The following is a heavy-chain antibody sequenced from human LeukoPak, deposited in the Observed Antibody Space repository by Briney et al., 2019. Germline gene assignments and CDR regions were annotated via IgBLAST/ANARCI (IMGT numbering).Heavy chain of an antibody. CDR1: GDSLSTSSVA. V-gene: IGHV6-1*01. J-gene: IGHJ3*01. CDR3: ARYNWNGGRAFDV. Sequence: SQTLSLTCALSGDSLSTSSVAWNWIRQSPSRSLEWLGRTYYRSKWNNDYAVSVKSRIIINPDTSKNQFSLQLNSVTPEDTTVYYCARYNWNGGRAFDVWGQGTMVTVSS. D-gene: IGHD1-1*01. CDR2: TYYRSKWNN.